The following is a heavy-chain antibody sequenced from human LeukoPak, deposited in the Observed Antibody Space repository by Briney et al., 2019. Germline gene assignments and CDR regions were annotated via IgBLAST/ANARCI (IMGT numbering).Heavy chain of an antibody. CDR2: ISSSSSYI. CDR1: GFTFSSYS. V-gene: IGHV3-21*01. J-gene: IGHJ4*02. Sequence: KPGRSLRLSCAASGFTFSSYSMNWVRQAPGKGLEWVSSISSSSSYIYYADSVKGRFTISRDNAKNSLYLQMNSLRAEDTAVYYCARHWGNVYYFDYWGQGTLVTVSS. CDR3: ARHWGNVYYFDY. D-gene: IGHD7-27*01.